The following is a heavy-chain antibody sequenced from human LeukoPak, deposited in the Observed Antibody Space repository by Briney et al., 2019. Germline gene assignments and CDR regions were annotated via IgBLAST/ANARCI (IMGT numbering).Heavy chain of an antibody. CDR2: IIMGASNR. J-gene: IGHJ4*01. CDR3: ARDAQRGFDYSSSLEY. Sequence: PGGCLRLSCAASGFIFSHYGMHWVRQAPGKGLEWVAVIIMGASNRFYAGSVKGRFTISRDNSQNTLFLQMNSLRAEDTAMYYCARDAQRGFDYSSSLEYWGHGTLVTDSS. CDR1: GFIFSHYG. V-gene: IGHV3-30*12. D-gene: IGHD4-11*01.